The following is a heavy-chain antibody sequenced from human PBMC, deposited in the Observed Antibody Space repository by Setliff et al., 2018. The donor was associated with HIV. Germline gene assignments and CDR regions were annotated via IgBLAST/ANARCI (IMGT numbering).Heavy chain of an antibody. CDR2: ISYSGTT. Sequence: SETLSLTCTVSDGSISNYYWSWIRQPPGKGLEWIGYISYSGTTNYNPSLKSRVTISVDTSKNQFSLSLSSVTAADTAVYYCARTRYYYDSGSYYFQYYYYMDVWGKGTTVTVSS. CDR3: ARTRYYYDSGSYYFQYYYYMDV. CDR1: DGSISNYY. J-gene: IGHJ6*03. D-gene: IGHD3-22*01. V-gene: IGHV4-59*01.